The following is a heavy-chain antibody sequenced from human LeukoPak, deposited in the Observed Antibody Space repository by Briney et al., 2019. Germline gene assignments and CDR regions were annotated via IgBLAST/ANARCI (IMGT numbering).Heavy chain of an antibody. J-gene: IGHJ4*02. CDR1: GFSFYNSW. CDR2: IKQDGSEK. V-gene: IGHV3-7*01. Sequence: GGSLRLSCTASGFSFYNSWMSWVRQAPGKGLEWVANIKQDGSEKYYVDSVRGRFTIFRDNAKNSLYLQMNSLRAEDTAVYYCARSGYLTSISYFDYWGQGTLVTVSS. D-gene: IGHD3-9*01. CDR3: ARSGYLTSISYFDY.